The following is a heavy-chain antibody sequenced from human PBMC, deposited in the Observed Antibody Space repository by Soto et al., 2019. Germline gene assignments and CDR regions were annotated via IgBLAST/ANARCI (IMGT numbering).Heavy chain of an antibody. CDR1: GFTFSSYS. V-gene: IGHV3-21*01. J-gene: IGHJ4*02. CDR3: ARHLGSSTRYFDY. Sequence: EVQLVESGGGLVKPGGSLRLSCAASGFTFSSYSMNWVRQAPGKGLEWVSSISSSSSYIYYAASVKGRFTISRDNAKNSLYLQMTSLRAEDTAVYYCARHLGSSTRYFDYWRQGTLVTFSS. CDR2: ISSSSSYI. D-gene: IGHD6-6*01.